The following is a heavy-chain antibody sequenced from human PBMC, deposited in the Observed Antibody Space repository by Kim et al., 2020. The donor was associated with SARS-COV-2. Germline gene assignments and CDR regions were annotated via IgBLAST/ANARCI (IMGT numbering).Heavy chain of an antibody. J-gene: IGHJ3*02. D-gene: IGHD1-26*01. V-gene: IGHV4-34*01. CDR2: INHSGGT. Sequence: SETLSLTCTVYDASFSGYYWTWIRQPPGKGLEWIGEINHSGGTNYNPSLKSRVTMSVDTTKNQFSLKMTSVTAADTAVYYCARGPWWEQHLHAFDIWGPGTVVTVSS. CDR3: ARGPWWEQHLHAFDI. CDR1: DASFSGYY.